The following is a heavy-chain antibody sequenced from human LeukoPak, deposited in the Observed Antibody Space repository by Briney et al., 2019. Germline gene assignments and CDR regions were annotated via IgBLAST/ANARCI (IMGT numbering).Heavy chain of an antibody. CDR3: TKERGSY. Sequence: PGGSLRLSCAASGFIFSSDEMTWVRQAPGKGLESVSFISSSADTILYADSVKGRFTISRDNDKNALYLQMNSLRAEDTAVYYCTKERGSYWGQGTLATVSS. J-gene: IGHJ4*02. V-gene: IGHV3-48*03. CDR2: ISSSADTI. CDR1: GFIFSSDE.